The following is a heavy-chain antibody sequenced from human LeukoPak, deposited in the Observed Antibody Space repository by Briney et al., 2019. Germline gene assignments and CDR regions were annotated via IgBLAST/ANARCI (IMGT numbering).Heavy chain of an antibody. CDR3: ARVSSVWIKDYYYYMDV. CDR2: INHSGST. J-gene: IGHJ6*03. CDR1: GGSFSGYY. Sequence: SETLSLTRAVYGGSFSGYYWSWIRQPPGKGLEWIGEINHSGSTNYNPSLKSRVTISVDTSKNRFSLKVSSVTAADTAVYYCARVSSVWIKDYYYYMDVWGKGTTVTVSS. V-gene: IGHV4-34*01. D-gene: IGHD5-12*01.